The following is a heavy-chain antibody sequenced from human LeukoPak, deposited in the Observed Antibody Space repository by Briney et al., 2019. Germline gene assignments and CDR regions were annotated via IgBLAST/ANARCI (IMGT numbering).Heavy chain of an antibody. D-gene: IGHD3-22*01. J-gene: IGHJ4*02. CDR2: IYHDGST. CDR1: GGSISSGGYS. V-gene: IGHV4-30-2*01. CDR3: VSEDSGGWRFDY. Sequence: SQTLSLTCAVSGGSISSGGYSWSWIRQPPGKGLELIGYIYHDGSTYYNPSLKSRITIPVDRSKNQFSLKLSSVTAADAAVYYCVSEDSGGWRFDYWGQGTLVTVSS.